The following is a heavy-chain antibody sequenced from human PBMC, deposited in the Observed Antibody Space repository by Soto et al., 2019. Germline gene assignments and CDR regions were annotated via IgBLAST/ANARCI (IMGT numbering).Heavy chain of an antibody. V-gene: IGHV1-2*02. CDR1: VYTFTSYS. J-gene: IGHJ4*02. CDR3: AREASAVISLDY. CDR2: FNPNSGDT. D-gene: IGHD6-19*01. Sequence: XSVKVSCKASVYTFTSYSMHWVRQAPGQGLEWVGWFNPNSGDTIYAQKFQGRVTLTRDTSIGTAYMELYSLTSDDTAVYYCAREASAVISLDYWGQGTLVTVSS.